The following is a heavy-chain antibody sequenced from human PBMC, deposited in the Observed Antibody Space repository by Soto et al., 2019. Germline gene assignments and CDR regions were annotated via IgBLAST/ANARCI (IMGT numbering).Heavy chain of an antibody. CDR3: PRGIDGWYQGRYYYGMDV. CDR1: GGSVSSGSYY. V-gene: IGHV4-61*01. CDR2: IYYSGST. D-gene: IGHD6-19*01. J-gene: IGHJ6*02. Sequence: QVQLQESGPGLVKPSETLSLTCTVSGGSVSSGSYYWSWIRQPPGKGLEWIGYIYYSGSTNYNPSLKSRDTLAVDTSKTQFSLKLSSVTAADTAVYYCPRGIDGWYQGRYYYGMDVWGQGTTVTVSS.